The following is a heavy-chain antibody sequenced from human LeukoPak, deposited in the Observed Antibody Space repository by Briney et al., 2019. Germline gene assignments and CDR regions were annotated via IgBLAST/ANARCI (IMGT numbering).Heavy chain of an antibody. Sequence: GGSLRLSCVASEFTFSSYSMIWVRQAPGKGLEWISYISNGSGNRYYEDSVKGRFTISRDNAKNLLYLQMNNLRADDTAVYYCARAAKWEFYHYYMDVWGKGTTVAVSS. CDR2: ISNGSGNR. CDR3: ARAAKWEFYHYYMDV. D-gene: IGHD1-26*01. CDR1: EFTFSSYS. V-gene: IGHV3-48*01. J-gene: IGHJ6*03.